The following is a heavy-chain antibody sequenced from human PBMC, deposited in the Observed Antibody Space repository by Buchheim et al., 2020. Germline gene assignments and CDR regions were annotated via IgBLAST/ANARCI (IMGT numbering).Heavy chain of an antibody. V-gene: IGHV4-4*02. CDR1: GGSISSSNW. CDR2: IYHSGST. CDR3: AREQIVVVPAAIFKSGSDYGMDV. J-gene: IGHJ6*02. Sequence: QVQLQESGPGLVKPSGTLSLTCAVSGGSISSSNWWSWVRQPPGKGLEWIGEIYHSGSTNYNPSLKSRVTISVDKSKNQFSLKLSSVTAADTAVYYCAREQIVVVPAAIFKSGSDYGMDVWGQGTT. D-gene: IGHD2-2*02.